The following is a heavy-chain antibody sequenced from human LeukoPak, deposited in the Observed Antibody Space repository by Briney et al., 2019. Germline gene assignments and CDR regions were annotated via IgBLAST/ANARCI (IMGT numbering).Heavy chain of an antibody. Sequence: ASVKVSCKASGYTFTGYYMHWVRQAPGQGLEWMGWINPNSGGTNYAQKFQGRVTMTRDTSISTAYMELSRLRSDDTAVYYCAREAGAHYYYMDVWGKGTTVTVSS. D-gene: IGHD6-13*01. CDR3: AREAGAHYYYMDV. CDR2: INPNSGGT. CDR1: GYTFTGYY. V-gene: IGHV1-2*02. J-gene: IGHJ6*03.